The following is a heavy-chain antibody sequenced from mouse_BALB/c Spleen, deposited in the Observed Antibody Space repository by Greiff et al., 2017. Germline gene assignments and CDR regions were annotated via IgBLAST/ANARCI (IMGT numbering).Heavy chain of an antibody. CDR3: ARRVYGNYGDYAMDY. Sequence: EVQLQQPGPELVKPGASVKVSCKASGYAFTSYNMYWVKQSNGKSLEWIGYIDPYNGGTSYNQKFKGKATLTVDKSSSTAYMHLNSLTSEDSAVYYCARRVYGNYGDYAMDYWGQGTSVTVSS. CDR1: GYAFTSYN. D-gene: IGHD2-1*01. CDR2: IDPYNGGT. J-gene: IGHJ4*01. V-gene: IGHV1S135*01.